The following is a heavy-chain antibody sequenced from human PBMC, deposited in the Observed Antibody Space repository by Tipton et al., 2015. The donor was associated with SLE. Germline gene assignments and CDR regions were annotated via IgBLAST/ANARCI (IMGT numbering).Heavy chain of an antibody. Sequence: TLSLTCTVSGGSISSGDYYWSWIRQPPGKGLEWIGYIYYSGSTDYNSSLKSRVTISADTSKNQFSLKLSSVTAADTAVYYCAREAEDYDYDDYVKAFDIWGQGTMVTVSS. D-gene: IGHD4-17*01. CDR2: IYYSGST. CDR3: AREAEDYDYDDYVKAFDI. CDR1: GGSISSGDYY. J-gene: IGHJ3*02. V-gene: IGHV4-30-4*01.